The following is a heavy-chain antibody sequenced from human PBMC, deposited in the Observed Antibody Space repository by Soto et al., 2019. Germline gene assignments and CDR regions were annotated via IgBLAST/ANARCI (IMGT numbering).Heavy chain of an antibody. CDR3: AKDHWVAVAPEFDP. CDR2: IGIGSSTK. CDR1: GFTFRNYG. Sequence: GGSLRLSCAASGFTFRNYGMNWVRQAPGKGLEWVSYIGIGSSTKYYADSVKGRFTISRDNAKNSLYLQMNSLRAEDTAVYYCAKDHWVAVAPEFDPWGQGTLVTVSS. J-gene: IGHJ5*02. D-gene: IGHD6-19*01. V-gene: IGHV3-48*01.